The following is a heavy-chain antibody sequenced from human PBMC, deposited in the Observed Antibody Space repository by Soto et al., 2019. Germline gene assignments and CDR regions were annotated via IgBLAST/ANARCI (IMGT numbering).Heavy chain of an antibody. J-gene: IGHJ4*02. CDR3: ARGRTLFDY. Sequence: SETLSLTCTVSGGSITSYYWSWIRQPPGKGLEWIGYIYYSESTNYNPSLKSRVTISVDTSKNQFSLKLSSVTAADTAVYYCARGRTLFDYWGQGTLVTVSS. CDR2: IYYSEST. CDR1: GGSITSYY. V-gene: IGHV4-59*01.